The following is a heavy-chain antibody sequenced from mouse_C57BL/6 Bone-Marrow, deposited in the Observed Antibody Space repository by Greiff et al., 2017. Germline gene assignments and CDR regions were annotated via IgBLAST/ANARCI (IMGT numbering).Heavy chain of an antibody. Sequence: VQVVESGAELVRPGTSVKVSCKASGYAFTNYLIAWVKQRPGQGLEWIGVINPGSGGTNYNEKFKGKATLTADKSSSTAYMQLSSLTSEDSAVYFYAGGDYWIAYWGQGTLVTVSA. CDR1: GYAFTNYL. CDR3: AGGDYWIAY. V-gene: IGHV1-54*01. D-gene: IGHD2-13*01. CDR2: INPGSGGT. J-gene: IGHJ3*01.